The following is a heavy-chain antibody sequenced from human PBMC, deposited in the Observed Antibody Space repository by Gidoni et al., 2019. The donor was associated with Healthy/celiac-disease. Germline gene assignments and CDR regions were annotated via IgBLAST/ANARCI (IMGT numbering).Heavy chain of an antibody. CDR1: GGPISSGSYY. CDR2: IYTSGST. CDR3: AREEVVVVAATLYYYYGMDV. D-gene: IGHD2-15*01. V-gene: IGHV4-61*02. Sequence: QVQLQESGPGLVKPSQTLSLTCTVSGGPISSGSYYLSWIRQPAGKGLEWIGRIYTSGSTNYNPSLKSRVTISVDTSKNQFSLKLSSVTAADTAVYYCAREEVVVVAATLYYYYGMDVWGQGTTVTVSS. J-gene: IGHJ6*02.